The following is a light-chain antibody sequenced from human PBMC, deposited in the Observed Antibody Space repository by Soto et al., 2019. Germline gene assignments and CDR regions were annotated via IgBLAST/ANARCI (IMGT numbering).Light chain of an antibody. CDR3: AVWDDSLDGRV. Sequence: QSVLTQPPSASGTPGQRVTISCSGSSSNIGSNTVNWYQQLPGTAPKLLIYGQNQRPSGVPDRFSGSKSGTSASLAISGLXXXXXXXXXCAVWDDSLDGRVFGGGTKLTV. CDR2: GQN. V-gene: IGLV1-44*01. J-gene: IGLJ2*01. CDR1: SSNIGSNT.